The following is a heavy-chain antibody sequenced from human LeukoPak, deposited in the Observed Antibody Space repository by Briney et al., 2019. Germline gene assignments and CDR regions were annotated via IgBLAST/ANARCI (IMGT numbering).Heavy chain of an antibody. V-gene: IGHV3-23*01. CDR3: AKAIYGSGRLSHYYYYGMDV. CDR1: GFTFSSYA. Sequence: AGGSLRLSCAASGFTFSSYAMSWVRQAPGKGLEWVSAISGSGGSTYYADSVKGRFTISRDNSKNTLYLQMNSLRAEDTAVYYCAKAIYGSGRLSHYYYYGMDVWGQGTTVTVSS. CDR2: ISGSGGST. J-gene: IGHJ6*02. D-gene: IGHD3-10*01.